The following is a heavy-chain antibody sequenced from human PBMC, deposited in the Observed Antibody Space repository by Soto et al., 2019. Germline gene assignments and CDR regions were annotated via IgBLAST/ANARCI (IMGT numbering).Heavy chain of an antibody. CDR1: VFTFSSYC. Sequence: PGRSLRLSWGASVFTFSSYCMNLVRQAPGKGLEWVANIKQDGSETSYVDSVKGRFTISRDNAKNTLYLQMNSLRDEDTAVYYCARGKYYSDRNGYYYLDYWGPGTLVTVSS. D-gene: IGHD3-22*01. J-gene: IGHJ4*02. V-gene: IGHV3-7*01. CDR3: ARGKYYSDRNGYYYLDY. CDR2: IKQDGSET.